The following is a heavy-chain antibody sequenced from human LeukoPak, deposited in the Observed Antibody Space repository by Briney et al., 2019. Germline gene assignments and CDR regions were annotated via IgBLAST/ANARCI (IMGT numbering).Heavy chain of an antibody. D-gene: IGHD2-2*01. J-gene: IGHJ6*02. V-gene: IGHV1-2*02. Sequence: ASVKVSCKASGYTFTGYYMHWVRQAPGQGLEWMGWINPNSGGTNYAQKFQGRVTMTRDTSISTAYMELSRLRSGDTAVYYCASGDCSSTSCYRNYYYYYGMDVWGQGTTVTVSS. CDR1: GYTFTGYY. CDR3: ASGDCSSTSCYRNYYYYYGMDV. CDR2: INPNSGGT.